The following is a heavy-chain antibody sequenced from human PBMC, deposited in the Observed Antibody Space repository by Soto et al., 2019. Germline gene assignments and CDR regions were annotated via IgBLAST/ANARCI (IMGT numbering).Heavy chain of an antibody. J-gene: IGHJ6*02. D-gene: IGHD6-19*01. V-gene: IGHV3-74*01. CDR2: VNNDGTDT. Sequence: EVQLVESGGGLVQPGGSLRLSCAASGFTFSNYWMYWVRQAPGKGLVWVSRVNNDGTDTSHADSVKGRFTISRDNAENTLYLHINSLRAEDTAVYYCARGGLQCDLDVWGQGSTVTVSS. CDR3: ARGGLQCDLDV. CDR1: GFTFSNYW.